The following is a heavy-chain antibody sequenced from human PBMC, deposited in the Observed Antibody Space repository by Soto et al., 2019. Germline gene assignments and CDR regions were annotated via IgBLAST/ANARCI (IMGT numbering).Heavy chain of an antibody. CDR2: MSYDGTNK. J-gene: IGHJ4*01. CDR1: GFMFSAYA. CDR3: ARDPSPYTSGWYGIDF. D-gene: IGHD6-19*01. V-gene: IGHV3-30-3*01. Sequence: GGSLRLSCTASGFMFSAYAMLWVRQAPGKGLEWVAAMSYDGTNKYYADSLKGRFTISRDNSKNTLFLQMSSLTADDSAVYYCARDPSPYTSGWYGIDFWGLGTLVTVS.